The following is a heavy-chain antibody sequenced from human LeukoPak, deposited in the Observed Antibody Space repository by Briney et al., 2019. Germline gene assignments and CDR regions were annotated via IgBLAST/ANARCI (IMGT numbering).Heavy chain of an antibody. V-gene: IGHV3-21*01. CDR1: GFTFSKYI. CDR2: ITNSSSYI. D-gene: IGHD3-3*01. Sequence: GGSLRLSCADSGFTFSKYIMNWVRQAPGKGLEWVSSITNSSSYIYYADSVKGRFTSSRDNAKNSLYLQMNSLRADDTAVYYCARSYDGSGFSDWGLGTLVTVSS. CDR3: ARSYDGSGFSD. J-gene: IGHJ4*02.